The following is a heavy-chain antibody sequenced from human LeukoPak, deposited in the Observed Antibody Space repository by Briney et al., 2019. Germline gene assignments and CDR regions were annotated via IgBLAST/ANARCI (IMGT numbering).Heavy chain of an antibody. V-gene: IGHV4-59*01. D-gene: IGHD2-2*01. CDR1: GGSISSYY. CDR3: ARGAAGGYCSSTSCYNWFDP. CDR2: IYYSGST. J-gene: IGHJ5*02. Sequence: SETLSLTYTVSGGSISSYYWSWIRQPPGKGLEWIGYIYYSGSTNYNPSLKSRVTISVDTSKNRFSLKLSSVTAADTAVYYCARGAAGGYCSSTSCYNWFDPWGQGTLVTVSS.